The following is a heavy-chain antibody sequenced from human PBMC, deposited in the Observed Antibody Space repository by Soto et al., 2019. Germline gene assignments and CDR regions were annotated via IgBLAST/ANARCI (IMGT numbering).Heavy chain of an antibody. Sequence: GGSLRLSCAASGFTFSSYGMHWVRQAPGKGLEWVAVIWYDGSNKYYADSVKGRFTISRDNSKNTLYLQMNSLRAEDTAVYYCARDRGYCSGGSCYREAFLDYWGQGTLVTVSS. D-gene: IGHD2-15*01. V-gene: IGHV3-33*01. CDR2: IWYDGSNK. CDR1: GFTFSSYG. J-gene: IGHJ4*02. CDR3: ARDRGYCSGGSCYREAFLDY.